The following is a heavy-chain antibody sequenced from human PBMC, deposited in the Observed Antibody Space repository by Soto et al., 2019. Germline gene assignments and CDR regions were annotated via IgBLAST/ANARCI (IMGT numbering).Heavy chain of an antibody. J-gene: IGHJ4*02. Sequence: QVQLQESGPGLVKPSQTLSLTCTVSGGSISSGGYYWSWIRQHPGKGLEWIGYIYYSGSTYYNPSLQTRVIISVDTSKNQFSLKLSSVTAADTAVYYCARGPAYDFWSGSYYFDYWGQGTLVTVSS. CDR1: GGSISSGGYY. CDR3: ARGPAYDFWSGSYYFDY. V-gene: IGHV4-31*03. CDR2: IYYSGST. D-gene: IGHD3-3*01.